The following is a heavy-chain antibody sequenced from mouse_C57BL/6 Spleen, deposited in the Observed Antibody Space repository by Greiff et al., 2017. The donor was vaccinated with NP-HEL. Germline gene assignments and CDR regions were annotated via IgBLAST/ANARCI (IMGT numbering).Heavy chain of an antibody. D-gene: IGHD1-1*01. CDR3: ARDLFITTVVPYAMDY. Sequence: QVHVKQSGPGLVQPSQSLSITCTVSGFSLTSYGVPWVRQSPGKGLEWLGVIWSGGSTDYNAAFISRLSISTDNSKSQVFFKMNRLQADDTAIYYGARDLFITTVVPYAMDYWGQGTSVTVSS. J-gene: IGHJ4*01. CDR1: GFSLTSYG. V-gene: IGHV2-2*01. CDR2: IWSGGST.